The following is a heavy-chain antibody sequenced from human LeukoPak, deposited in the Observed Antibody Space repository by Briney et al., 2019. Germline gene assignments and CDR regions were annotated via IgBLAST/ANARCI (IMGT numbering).Heavy chain of an antibody. Sequence: SETLSLTCTVSGGSISSYYWSWIRQPAGKGLEWIGRIYTSGSTNYNPSLKSRVTISVDTSKNQFSLKLSSVTAADTAVYYCARLLFSYYYYYMDVWGKGTTVTISS. V-gene: IGHV4-4*07. CDR3: ARLLFSYYYYYMDV. CDR2: IYTSGST. J-gene: IGHJ6*03. D-gene: IGHD3/OR15-3a*01. CDR1: GGSISSYY.